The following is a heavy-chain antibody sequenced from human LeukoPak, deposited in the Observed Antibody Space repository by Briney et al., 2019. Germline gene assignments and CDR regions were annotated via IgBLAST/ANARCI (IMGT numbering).Heavy chain of an antibody. D-gene: IGHD6-6*01. CDR2: ISSSSSYI. V-gene: IGHV3-21*01. J-gene: IGHJ4*02. CDR1: GFTFSSYS. CDR3: ARVGRIAARPFDY. Sequence: PGGSLRLSCAASGFTFSSYSMNWVRQAPGRGLEWVSSISSSSSYIYYADSVKGRFTISRDNAKNSLYLQMNSLRAEDTAVYYCARVGRIAARPFDYWGQGTLVTVSS.